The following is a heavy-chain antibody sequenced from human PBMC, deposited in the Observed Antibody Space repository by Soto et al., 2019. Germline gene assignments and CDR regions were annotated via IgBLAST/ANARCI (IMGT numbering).Heavy chain of an antibody. CDR1: GFTFSSYA. J-gene: IGHJ6*02. Sequence: EVQLLESGGGLVQPGGSLRLSCAASGFTFSSYAMSWVRQAPGKGLEWVSAISGSGGSTYYADSVKGRFTISRDNSKNTRYMQMNSLRAEDTAVYYCAKDLEAYSSGWPYYYYGMDVWGQGTTVTVSS. CDR2: ISGSGGST. D-gene: IGHD6-19*01. V-gene: IGHV3-23*01. CDR3: AKDLEAYSSGWPYYYYGMDV.